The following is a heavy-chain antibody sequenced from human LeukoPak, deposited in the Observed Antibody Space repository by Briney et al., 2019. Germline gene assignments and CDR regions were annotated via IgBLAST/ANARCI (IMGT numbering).Heavy chain of an antibody. Sequence: EASVKVSCKASGYTFTTYAIHWVRQAPGRSLEWMGRINAGNGDAKYSQNFHDRITITRDTSASTVYMELTSLRSEDTAVYYCARRVVVPAAPYYFDYWGQGTLVTVSS. V-gene: IGHV1-3*01. CDR2: INAGNGDA. CDR3: ARRVVVPAAPYYFDY. D-gene: IGHD2-2*01. J-gene: IGHJ4*02. CDR1: GYTFTTYA.